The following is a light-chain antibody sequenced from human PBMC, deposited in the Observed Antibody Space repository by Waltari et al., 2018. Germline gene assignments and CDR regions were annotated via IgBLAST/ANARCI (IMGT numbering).Light chain of an antibody. J-gene: IGLJ2*01. CDR2: DVT. Sequence: QSARTQPAPVSGSPGQPFTIPGPGTSSEVVGYNFVSWYQKQPGKAPKLMIFDVTYRPSGISPRFSGSKSGNTASLTISGLQADDEADYFCMSYTSSHTIIFGGGTKLTVL. V-gene: IGLV2-14*03. CDR3: MSYTSSHTII. CDR1: SSEVVGYNF.